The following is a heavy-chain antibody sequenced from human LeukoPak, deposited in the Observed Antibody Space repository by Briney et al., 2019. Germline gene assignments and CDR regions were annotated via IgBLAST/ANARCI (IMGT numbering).Heavy chain of an antibody. CDR2: IYSGGST. Sequence: GGSLRLSCAASGFTVSSNYMSWVRQAPGKGLEWVSVIYSGGSTYCADSVKGRFTISRDNSKNTLYLQMNSLRAEDTAVYYCARISWNYDILTGYPPPGFDPWGQGTLVTVSS. CDR3: ARISWNYDILTGYPPPGFDP. J-gene: IGHJ5*02. D-gene: IGHD3-9*01. CDR1: GFTVSSNY. V-gene: IGHV3-53*01.